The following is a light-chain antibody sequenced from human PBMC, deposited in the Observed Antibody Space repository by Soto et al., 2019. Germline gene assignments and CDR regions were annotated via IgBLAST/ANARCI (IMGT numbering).Light chain of an antibody. CDR2: DTS. CDR1: QSLSTY. J-gene: IGKJ5*01. CDR3: HQSNK. V-gene: IGKV3-11*01. Sequence: DIVLTQSPATLSLSPGERRTLSCRASQSLSTYLAWSQQKPGKPPRLLIYDTSNRATGIPGRFSGSRSGKDFPLTLSSLEPEDVGVYFCHQSNKFGQGTRLEI.